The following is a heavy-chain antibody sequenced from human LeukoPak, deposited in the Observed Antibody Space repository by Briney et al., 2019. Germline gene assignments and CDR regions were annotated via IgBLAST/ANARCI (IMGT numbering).Heavy chain of an antibody. D-gene: IGHD1-26*01. V-gene: IGHV1-69*13. CDR3: VVGATPVDV. CDR2: IIPIFGTA. J-gene: IGHJ6*04. Sequence: ASVKVSCKASGGTFSSYAISWVRQAPGQGLEWMGGIIPIFGTANYAQKFQGRVTITAGEATSTAYMELSSLRSEDTAVYYCVVGATPVDVWGKGTTVTVSS. CDR1: GGTFSSYA.